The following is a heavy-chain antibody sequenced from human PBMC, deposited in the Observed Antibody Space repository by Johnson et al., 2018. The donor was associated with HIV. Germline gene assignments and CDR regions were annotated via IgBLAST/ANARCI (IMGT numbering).Heavy chain of an antibody. D-gene: IGHD5-18*01. Sequence: QVQLVESGGGVVRPGRSLRLSCAASGFTFSSYAMHWVRQAPGKGLEWVAVISYDGSNKYYADSVKGRFTISRDNSKNTLYLQMNSLRAEDTAVYYCARDQATAEDDAFDIWGQGTMVTVSS. CDR2: ISYDGSNK. V-gene: IGHV3-30*04. CDR3: ARDQATAEDDAFDI. J-gene: IGHJ3*02. CDR1: GFTFSSYA.